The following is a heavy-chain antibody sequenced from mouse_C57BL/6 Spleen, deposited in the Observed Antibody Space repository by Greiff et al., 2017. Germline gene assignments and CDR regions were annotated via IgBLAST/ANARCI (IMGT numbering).Heavy chain of an antibody. V-gene: IGHV5-9-1*02. D-gene: IGHD1-1*01. Sequence: DVMLVESGEGLVKPGGSLKLSCAASGFTFSSYAMSWVRQTPEKRLEWVAYISSGGDYIYYADTVKGRFTISRDNARNTLYLQMSSLKSEDTAMYYCTRGYGSSSDYWYFDVWGTGTTVTVSS. CDR3: TRGYGSSSDYWYFDV. CDR1: GFTFSSYA. J-gene: IGHJ1*03. CDR2: ISSGGDYI.